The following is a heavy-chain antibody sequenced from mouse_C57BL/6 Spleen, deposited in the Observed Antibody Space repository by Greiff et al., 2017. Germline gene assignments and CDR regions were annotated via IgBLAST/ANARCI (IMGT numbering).Heavy chain of an antibody. CDR2: IRNGGGST. CDR1: GFTFSDYY. Sequence: DVMLVESGGGLVQPGGSLKLSCAASGFTFSDYYMYWVRQTPEKRLEWVAYIRNGGGSTYYPDTVKGRFTISRDNAKNTLYLQMSRLKSEDTAMYYCARRGTSYAMDYWGQGTSVTVSS. V-gene: IGHV5-12*01. CDR3: ARRGTSYAMDY. J-gene: IGHJ4*01.